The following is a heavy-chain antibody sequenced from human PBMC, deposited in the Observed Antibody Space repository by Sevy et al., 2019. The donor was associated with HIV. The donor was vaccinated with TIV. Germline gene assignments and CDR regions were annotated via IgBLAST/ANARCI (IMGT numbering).Heavy chain of an antibody. J-gene: IGHJ6*02. CDR2: IYYSGRT. V-gene: IGHV4-59*01. D-gene: IGHD3-10*01. CDR3: AGANPYFYYGMDV. Sequence: SDTLSLTCTVSGDSISSYYCSWIRQPPGKGLEWIGYIYYSGRTNYNPSLKSRVTISMDTSKNQFSLKLTSVTATDTAVYYCAGANPYFYYGMDVWGQGTTVTVSS. CDR1: GDSISSYY.